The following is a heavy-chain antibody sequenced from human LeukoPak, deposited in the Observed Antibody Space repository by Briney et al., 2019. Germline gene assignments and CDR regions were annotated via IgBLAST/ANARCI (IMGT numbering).Heavy chain of an antibody. CDR3: AKDKRLQPHYFDY. CDR2: ISGSGGST. CDR1: GFTFSSYA. J-gene: IGHJ4*02. D-gene: IGHD6-25*01. Sequence: PGGSLRLSCAASGFTFSSYAMSWVRQAPGKGLEWVSAISGSGGSTYYADSVKGRFTISRDNSKNTLYLQMNSLRAEDTAVHYCAKDKRLQPHYFDYWGQGTLVTVSS. V-gene: IGHV3-23*01.